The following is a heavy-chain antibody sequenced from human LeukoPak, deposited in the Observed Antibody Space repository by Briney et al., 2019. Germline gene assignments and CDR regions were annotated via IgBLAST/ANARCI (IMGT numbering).Heavy chain of an antibody. D-gene: IGHD5-24*01. CDR3: ALGRWLQVDHFDY. V-gene: IGHV1-69*13. Sequence: GASVKVSCKASGGTFSSYAISWARQAPGQGLEWMGGIIPIFGTANYAQKFQGRVTVTADESTSTAYMELSSLRSEDTAVYYCALGRWLQVDHFDYWGQGTLVTVSS. J-gene: IGHJ4*02. CDR1: GGTFSSYA. CDR2: IIPIFGTA.